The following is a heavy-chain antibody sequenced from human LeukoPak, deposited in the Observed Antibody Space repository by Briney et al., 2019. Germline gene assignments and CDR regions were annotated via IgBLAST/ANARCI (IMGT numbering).Heavy chain of an antibody. Sequence: PGGSLRLSCAASGFTFSSYSMNWVRQAPGKGLEWVSYISSSSSTIYYADSVKGRFTISRDNAKNSLYLQMNSLRAEDTAVYYCARGELGYCSGGSCSSFDPWGQGTLVTVSS. CDR3: ARGELGYCSGGSCSSFDP. CDR2: ISSSSSTI. CDR1: GFTFSSYS. V-gene: IGHV3-48*01. D-gene: IGHD2-15*01. J-gene: IGHJ5*02.